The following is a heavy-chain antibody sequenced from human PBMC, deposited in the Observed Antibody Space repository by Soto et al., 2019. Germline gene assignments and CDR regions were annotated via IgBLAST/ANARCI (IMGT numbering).Heavy chain of an antibody. CDR1: GGSFSGYY. D-gene: IGHD2-2*01. CDR2: INHSGST. V-gene: IGHV4-34*01. CDR3: ARGRGSSTSCRKKACWFDP. Sequence: SETLSLTCAVYGGSFSGYYWSWIRQPPGKGLEWIGEINHSGSTNYNPSLKSRVTISVDTSKNQFSLKLSSVTAADTAVYYCARGRGSSTSCRKKACWFDPWGQGTLVTVSS. J-gene: IGHJ5*02.